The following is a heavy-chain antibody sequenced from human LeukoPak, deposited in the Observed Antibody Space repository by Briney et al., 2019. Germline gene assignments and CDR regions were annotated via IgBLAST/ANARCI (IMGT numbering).Heavy chain of an antibody. CDR2: INWNGGST. Sequence: GGSLRLSCAVSGITLSNYGMTWVRQAPGKGLEWVSGINWNGGSTGYADSVKGRFTISRDNAKNSLYLQMNSLRAEDTALYYCARRGLPQNYYYYYYMDVWGKGTTVTVSS. CDR3: ARRGLPQNYYYYYYMDV. J-gene: IGHJ6*03. CDR1: GITLSNYG. D-gene: IGHD3-16*01. V-gene: IGHV3-20*04.